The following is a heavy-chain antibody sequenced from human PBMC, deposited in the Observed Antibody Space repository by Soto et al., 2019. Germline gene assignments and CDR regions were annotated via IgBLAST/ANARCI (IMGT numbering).Heavy chain of an antibody. CDR1: GGSISSGENF. Sequence: QVQLQESGPGLVKPSQTLSLTCTVSGGSISSGENFWNWIRQSPGKGLEWIGYIHHSGSTYYNPSLKSRLTISVDTSKNQTSLKLNSVTAADTAVYYCARDTGTYPYSSDYWDQGTLVTVSS. J-gene: IGHJ4*02. V-gene: IGHV4-30-4*01. D-gene: IGHD1-26*01. CDR2: IHHSGST. CDR3: ARDTGTYPYSSDY.